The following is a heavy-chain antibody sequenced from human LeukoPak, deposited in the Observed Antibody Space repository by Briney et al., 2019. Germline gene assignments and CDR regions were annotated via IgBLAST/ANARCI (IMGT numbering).Heavy chain of an antibody. V-gene: IGHV4-61*01. D-gene: IGHD5-24*01. J-gene: IGHJ6*03. CDR2: IYYSGST. Sequence: SETLFLTCTVSGGSLSSSSYYWGWIRQPPGKGLEWIGYIYYSGSTNYHPSLKSRVTISVDTSKNQFSLKLSSVTAADTAVYYCARGGGLQFYYYYMDVWGKGTTVTVSS. CDR1: GGSLSSSSYY. CDR3: ARGGGLQFYYYYMDV.